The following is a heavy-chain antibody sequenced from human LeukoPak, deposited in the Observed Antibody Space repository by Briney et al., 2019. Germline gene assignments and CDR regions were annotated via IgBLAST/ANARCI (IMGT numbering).Heavy chain of an antibody. D-gene: IGHD4-11*01. Sequence: GGSLRLSCGASGFTFSSYAMSWVRQAPGKGLEWVSAISGSGGSTYYADSVKGRFTISRDNSKNTVYLQMNSLRGDDTAVYYCAKRGATTVITSYFDCWGRGTLVTVSS. V-gene: IGHV3-23*01. J-gene: IGHJ4*02. CDR1: GFTFSSYA. CDR2: ISGSGGST. CDR3: AKRGATTVITSYFDC.